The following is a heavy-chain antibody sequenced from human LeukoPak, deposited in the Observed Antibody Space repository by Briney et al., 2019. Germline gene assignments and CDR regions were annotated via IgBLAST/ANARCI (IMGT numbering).Heavy chain of an antibody. V-gene: IGHV3-23*01. Sequence: GGSLRLSCAASGFTFDDYGMSWVRQAPGKGLEWVSAISGSGGSTYYADSVKGRFTISRDNSKNTLYLQMNSLRAEDTAVYYCAKESMITFGGVIAYFDYWGQGTLVTVSS. CDR2: ISGSGGST. CDR1: GFTFDDYG. D-gene: IGHD3-16*02. CDR3: AKESMITFGGVIAYFDY. J-gene: IGHJ4*02.